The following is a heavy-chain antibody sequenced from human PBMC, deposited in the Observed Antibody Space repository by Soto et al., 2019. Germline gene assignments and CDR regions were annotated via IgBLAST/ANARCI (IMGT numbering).Heavy chain of an antibody. J-gene: IGHJ6*02. CDR2: IYPGDSDT. Sequence: GESLKISCKGSGYSFTSYWIGWVRQMPGKGLEWMGIIYPGDSDTRYSPSFQGQVTISADNSISTAYLQWSSLKASDTAIYYCARTAAAGKYYYGVDVWGQGTTVTVPS. CDR1: GYSFTSYW. D-gene: IGHD6-13*01. V-gene: IGHV5-51*01. CDR3: ARTAAAGKYYYGVDV.